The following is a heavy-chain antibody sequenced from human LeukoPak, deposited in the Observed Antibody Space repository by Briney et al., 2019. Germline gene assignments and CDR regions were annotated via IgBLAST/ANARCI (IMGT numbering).Heavy chain of an antibody. CDR2: ISYDGSNK. CDR3: ARGRRYYDFWSGYSDYFDY. D-gene: IGHD3-3*01. Sequence: GGSLRLSCAASGFTFSSYAMHWVRQAPGKGLEWVAVISYDGSNKYYADSVKGRFTISRDNSKNTLYLQMNSLRAEDTAVYYCARGRRYYDFWSGYSDYFDYWGQGTLVTVSS. CDR1: GFTFSSYA. J-gene: IGHJ4*02. V-gene: IGHV3-30*04.